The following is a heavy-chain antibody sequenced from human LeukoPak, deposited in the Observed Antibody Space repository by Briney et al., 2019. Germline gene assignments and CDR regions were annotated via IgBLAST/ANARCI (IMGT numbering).Heavy chain of an antibody. CDR1: GFTFSNYG. CDR3: ARLIAVAGIDY. V-gene: IGHV3-33*01. CDR2: IWYDGSNK. D-gene: IGHD6-19*01. J-gene: IGHJ4*02. Sequence: GGSLRLSCAASGFTFSNYGIHWVRQAPGKGLEWVAIIWYDGSNKYYGDSVKGRFTISRDNAKNSLYLQMNSLRAEDTAVYYCARLIAVAGIDYWGQGTLVTVSS.